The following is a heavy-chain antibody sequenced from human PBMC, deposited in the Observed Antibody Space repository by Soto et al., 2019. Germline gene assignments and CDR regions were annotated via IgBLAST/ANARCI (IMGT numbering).Heavy chain of an antibody. J-gene: IGHJ5*02. Sequence: TGGSLRLSCAASGFTFSSYSMNWVRQAPGKGLEWVSYISSSSSTIYYAESVKGRLTISRDNAKNSLYLQMNSLRAEDTAVYYCARHPERIAQIGWFDPWGQGTLVTVSS. V-gene: IGHV3-48*01. D-gene: IGHD6-13*01. CDR1: GFTFSSYS. CDR3: ARHPERIAQIGWFDP. CDR2: ISSSSSTI.